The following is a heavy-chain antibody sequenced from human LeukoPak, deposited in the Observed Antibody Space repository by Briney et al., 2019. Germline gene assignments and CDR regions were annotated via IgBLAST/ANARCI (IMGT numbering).Heavy chain of an antibody. D-gene: IGHD3-3*01. J-gene: IGHJ6*03. CDR3: ARDRGYDFWSGHPSYYYYMDV. CDR2: IKQDGSEK. Sequence: GGSLRLSCAASGFTFSNYWMTWVRQAPGKGLEWVATIKQDGSEKYYVDSVKGRFTISRDNAKNSLYLQMNSLRAEDTAVYYCARDRGYDFWSGHPSYYYYMDVWGKGTTVTVSS. V-gene: IGHV3-7*01. CDR1: GFTFSNYW.